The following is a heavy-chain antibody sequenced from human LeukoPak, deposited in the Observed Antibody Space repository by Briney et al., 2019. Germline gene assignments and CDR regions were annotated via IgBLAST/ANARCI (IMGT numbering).Heavy chain of an antibody. CDR2: IAWNSGNT. Sequence: GGSLRLSCAASGFTFDNYAMHCVRQAPGKGLEWVSGIAWNSGNTGFADSVKGRFTISRDNAENSLSLQMNSLTPEDTAFYFCAKDMNSYGSGSSYNPWGPFDSWGQGTLVTVSS. V-gene: IGHV3-9*01. D-gene: IGHD3-10*01. CDR1: GFTFDNYA. CDR3: AKDMNSYGSGSSYNPWGPFDS. J-gene: IGHJ4*02.